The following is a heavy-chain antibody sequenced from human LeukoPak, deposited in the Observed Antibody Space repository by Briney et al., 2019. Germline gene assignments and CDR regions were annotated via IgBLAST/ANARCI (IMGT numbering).Heavy chain of an antibody. CDR2: IYYSGST. Sequence: SETLSLTCTVSGGSISSSSYYWGWIRQPLGKGLEWIGSIYYSGSTYYNPSLKSRVTISVGTSKNQFSLKLSSVTAADTAVYYCATLGGGRRPWGQGTLVTVSS. J-gene: IGHJ5*02. D-gene: IGHD3-16*01. CDR3: ATLGGGRRP. CDR1: GGSISSSSYY. V-gene: IGHV4-39*01.